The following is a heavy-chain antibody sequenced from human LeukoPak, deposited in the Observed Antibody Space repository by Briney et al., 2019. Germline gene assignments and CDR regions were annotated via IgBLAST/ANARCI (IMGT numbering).Heavy chain of an antibody. CDR2: INHSGST. D-gene: IGHD2-15*01. CDR3: ARGPSVVVVAATRFDY. V-gene: IGHV4-34*01. J-gene: IGHJ4*02. Sequence: SETLSLTCAVYGGSFSGYYWSWIRQPPGKGLEWIGEINHSGSTNYNPSLKSRVTISVDTSKNQLSLKLSSVTAADTAVYYCARGPSVVVVAATRFDYWGQGTLVTVSS. CDR1: GGSFSGYY.